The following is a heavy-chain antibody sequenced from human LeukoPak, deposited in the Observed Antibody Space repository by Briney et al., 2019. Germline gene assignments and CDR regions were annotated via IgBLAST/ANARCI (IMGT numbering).Heavy chain of an antibody. CDR2: TYYRSKWYN. V-gene: IGHV6-1*01. CDR3: ARDGAMVRGVIITYYFDY. J-gene: IGHJ4*02. Sequence: SQTLSLTCAISGDSVSSNSAAWNWIRQSPSRGLEWLGRTYYRSKWYNDYAVSVKSRITINPDTSKNQFSLQLNSVTPEDTAVYYCARDGAMVRGVIITYYFDYWGRGTLVTVSS. CDR1: GDSVSSNSAA. D-gene: IGHD3-10*01.